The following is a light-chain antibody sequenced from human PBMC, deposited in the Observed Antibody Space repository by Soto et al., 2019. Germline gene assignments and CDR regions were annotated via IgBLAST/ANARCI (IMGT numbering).Light chain of an antibody. CDR3: QQSYITPPT. V-gene: IGKV1-39*01. CDR1: QSISSY. Sequence: DIQMTQSPSSLSASVGDRVTITCRASQSISSYLNWYQQKPGKAPKLLIYAASSLQSGVPSRFSGSGSGTDFTLTIGSLQPEDFATYYCQQSYITPPTFGQGTKVEIK. J-gene: IGKJ1*01. CDR2: AAS.